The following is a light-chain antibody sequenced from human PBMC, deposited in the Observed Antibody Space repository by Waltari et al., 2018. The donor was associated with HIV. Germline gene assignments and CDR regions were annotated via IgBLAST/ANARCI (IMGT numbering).Light chain of an antibody. CDR3: QQYYSTPLT. J-gene: IGKJ4*01. CDR1: QSVLYSSNNKNY. Sequence: DIVMTQSPYSLAVSLGARATINCKFSQSVLYSSNNKNYLAWYQQKPGQPPELLIYWASTRESGVPDRFSGSGSATDFTLTISSLQAEDVAVYYCQQYYSTPLTFGGGTQVEIK. V-gene: IGKV4-1*01. CDR2: WAS.